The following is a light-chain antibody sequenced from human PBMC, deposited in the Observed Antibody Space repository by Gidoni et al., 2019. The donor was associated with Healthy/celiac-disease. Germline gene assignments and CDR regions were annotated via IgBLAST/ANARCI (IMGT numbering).Light chain of an antibody. CDR2: DAS. J-gene: IGKJ5*01. CDR1: QSVSSY. V-gene: IGKV3-11*01. Sequence: ELVLTQSPATLSLSPGERATLSCRASQSVSSYFAWYQQQPGQAPRLLIYDASNRATGIPARFSGSGSGTDFTLTISSLEPEDFAVYYCQQRSNWPPITFGQGTRLEIK. CDR3: QQRSNWPPIT.